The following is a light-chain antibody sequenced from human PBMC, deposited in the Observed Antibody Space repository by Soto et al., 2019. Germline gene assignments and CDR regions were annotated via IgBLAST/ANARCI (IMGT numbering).Light chain of an antibody. J-gene: IGLJ1*01. CDR3: CSYAGSSTFLYV. V-gene: IGLV2-23*03. CDR1: SSDVGSYNL. CDR2: EGS. Sequence: QSALTHPASLSGSPGQSITISCTGTSSDVGSYNLVSWYQQHPGKAPKLMIYEGSKRPSGVSNRFSGSKSGNTASLTISGLQAEGEADYYCCSYAGSSTFLYVFGTGTKVTGL.